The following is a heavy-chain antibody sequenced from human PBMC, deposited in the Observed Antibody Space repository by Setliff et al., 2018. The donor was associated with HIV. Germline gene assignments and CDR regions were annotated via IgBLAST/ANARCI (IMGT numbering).Heavy chain of an antibody. D-gene: IGHD2-21*02. CDR3: AKELDCGGDCFAYFDS. J-gene: IGHJ4*02. Sequence: PGGSLRLSCAASGFTFRRFSMHWVRQAPGKALEWVSLIQGDGSRTYYADSVKGRFTISRDNRKNSLYLQMNSLTDEDTAWYYCAKELDCGGDCFAYFDSWGQETLVTVSS. V-gene: IGHV3-43D*04. CDR2: IQGDGSRT. CDR1: GFTFRRFS.